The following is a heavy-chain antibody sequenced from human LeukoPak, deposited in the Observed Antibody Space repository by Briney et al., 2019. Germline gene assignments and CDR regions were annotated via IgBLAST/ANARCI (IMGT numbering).Heavy chain of an antibody. V-gene: IGHV3-23*01. D-gene: IGHD1-26*01. CDR2: ISGSGGNT. J-gene: IGHJ4*02. CDR3: AKRGPMYSWNYGSPIDY. Sequence: GGSLRLSCAASGSTLSSYVMSWVRQAPGKGLEWVSAISGSGGNTYYADSVKGRFTISRYNSKNTLYLQMNSLRDEVTAVYFCAKRGPMYSWNYGSPIDYWGQGTLVTVSS. CDR1: GSTLSSYV.